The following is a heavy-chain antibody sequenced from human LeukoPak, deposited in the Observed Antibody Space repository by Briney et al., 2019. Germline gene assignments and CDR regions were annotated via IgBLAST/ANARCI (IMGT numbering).Heavy chain of an antibody. D-gene: IGHD4-23*01. V-gene: IGHV3-30-3*01. CDR1: GFTFSSYA. CDR3: ARDDDYGGNFLDY. CDR2: ISYDGSNK. J-gene: IGHJ4*02. Sequence: GRSLRLSCAASGFTFSSYAMHWVRQAPGKGLEWVAVISYDGSNKYYADSVKGRFTISRDNSKNTLYLQMNSLRAEDTAVYYCARDDDYGGNFLDYWGQGTLVTVSS.